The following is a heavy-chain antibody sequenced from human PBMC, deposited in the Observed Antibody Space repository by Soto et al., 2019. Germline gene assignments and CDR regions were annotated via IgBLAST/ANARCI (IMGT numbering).Heavy chain of an antibody. Sequence: QVQLQESGPGLVKPSETLSLTCTVSGGSVNSGAYSWSWIRQPPGKGLQWIGYISHNGNTRYNPSLNNRVTISVDTSKNQFSLHLNSVTAADTAVYYCARELAPAVLRWSYFDYWGQGTLVTVSS. CDR1: GGSVNSGAYS. CDR2: ISHNGNT. CDR3: ARELAPAVLRWSYFDY. J-gene: IGHJ4*02. D-gene: IGHD2-2*01. V-gene: IGHV4-61*08.